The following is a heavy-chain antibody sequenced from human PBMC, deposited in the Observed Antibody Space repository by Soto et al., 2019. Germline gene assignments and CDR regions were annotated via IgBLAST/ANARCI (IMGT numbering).Heavy chain of an antibody. CDR3: ANGMGGCQTYYYDGMDV. CDR1: GFTFSSYG. J-gene: IGHJ6*02. Sequence: QVQLVESGGGVVQPGRSLRLSCAASGFTFSSYGMHWVRQAPGKGLEWVAVISYDGSNKYYADSVKGRFTISRDNSKNSLYLPKNRLRAEDTGVYYCANGMGGCQTYYYDGMDVWGQGTTVTVSS. D-gene: IGHD6-19*01. CDR2: ISYDGSNK. V-gene: IGHV3-30*18.